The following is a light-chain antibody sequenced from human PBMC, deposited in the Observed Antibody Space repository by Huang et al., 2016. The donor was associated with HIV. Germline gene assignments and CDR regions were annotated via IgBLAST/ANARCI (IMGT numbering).Light chain of an antibody. J-gene: IGKJ3*01. CDR3: QHRSDWPPIT. Sequence: EIVLTQSPDTLSLSPGERATLSCRASQSVGNYLAWYQQKPGQAPRLLIYDASNRATVIPDRFSGRGSGTDFTLTISSLEPEDFALYYCQHRSDWPPITFGPGTKLDIK. CDR2: DAS. CDR1: QSVGNY. V-gene: IGKV3-11*01.